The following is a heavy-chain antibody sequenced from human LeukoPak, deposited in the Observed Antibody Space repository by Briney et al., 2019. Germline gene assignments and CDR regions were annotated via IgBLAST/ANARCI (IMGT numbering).Heavy chain of an antibody. CDR1: GGSISTYY. D-gene: IGHD6-19*01. CDR3: ARDGRIAVAGFYYYYGMDV. CDR2: IYHSGST. Sequence: SETLSLTCTVSGGSISTYYWNWIRQPPGKGLEWIGYIYHSGSTNHNPSLQSRVTISVDTSKNQFSLNLNSVTAADTAVYYCARDGRIAVAGFYYYYGMDVWGQGTTVTVSS. V-gene: IGHV4-59*01. J-gene: IGHJ6*02.